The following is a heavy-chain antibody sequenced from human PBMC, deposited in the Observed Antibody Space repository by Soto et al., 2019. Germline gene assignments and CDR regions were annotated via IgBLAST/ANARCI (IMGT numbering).Heavy chain of an antibody. J-gene: IGHJ5*02. CDR3: ARLYTTSRVGAWFDP. D-gene: IGHD3-16*01. V-gene: IGHV3-48*02. CDR1: GFIFSTYT. CDR2: ISAGSDAI. Sequence: EGQLVESGGGLVLPGGSLRLSCAASGFIFSTYTLNWVRQAPGKGLEWVSYISAGSDAIHYADSVKGRFNVSRDNAKNSLFLQMNSLRDEDTAVYYCARLYTTSRVGAWFDPWGQGTLVTVSS.